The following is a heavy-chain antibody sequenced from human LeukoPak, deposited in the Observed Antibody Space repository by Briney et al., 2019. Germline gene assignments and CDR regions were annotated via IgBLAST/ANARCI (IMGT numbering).Heavy chain of an antibody. CDR3: ERDTSPSSSSSYFDAFDM. CDR2: INKDGSKK. CDR1: GFTFSNDW. D-gene: IGHD6-19*01. V-gene: IGHV3-7*01. J-gene: IGHJ3*02. Sequence: GGSLRLSCASSGFTFSNDWMTWVRQAQGKGLEWVANINKDGSKKNYVDSVKGRFTISRDNSKNSLFLQMNSLRAEDTAIYYCERDTSPSSSSSYFDAFDMWGQGTMVTVSS.